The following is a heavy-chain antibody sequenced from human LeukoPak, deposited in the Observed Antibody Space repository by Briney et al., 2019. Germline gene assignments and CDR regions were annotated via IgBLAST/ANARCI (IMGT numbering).Heavy chain of an antibody. D-gene: IGHD6-19*01. CDR2: ICYSGST. Sequence: SESLTLTCTASGFSISSYDRSWIRQPPGKGLEWIAYICYSGSTKYNPALNSRVTISVDTSKNPFSLKLSTVSAADTAVYYCARSWKSSYTLIVYWGQGTLVTVSS. CDR3: ARSWKSSYTLIVY. J-gene: IGHJ4*02. CDR1: GFSISSYD. V-gene: IGHV4-59*08.